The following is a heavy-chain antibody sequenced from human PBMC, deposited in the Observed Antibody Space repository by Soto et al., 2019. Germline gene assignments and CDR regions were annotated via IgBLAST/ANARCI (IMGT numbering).Heavy chain of an antibody. CDR3: ARDTYGDYNYYYYYMDV. CDR1: GFTFSSYS. D-gene: IGHD4-17*01. J-gene: IGHJ6*03. CDR2: ISSSSSYI. Sequence: GGSLRLSCAASGFTFSSYSMNWVRQAPGKGLEWVSSISSSSSYIYYADSVKGRFTISRDNAKHSLYLQMNSLRAEETAVYYCARDTYGDYNYYYYYMDVWGKGTTVTVSS. V-gene: IGHV3-21*01.